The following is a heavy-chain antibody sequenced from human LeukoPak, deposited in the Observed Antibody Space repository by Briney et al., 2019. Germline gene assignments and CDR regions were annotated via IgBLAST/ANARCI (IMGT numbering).Heavy chain of an antibody. J-gene: IGHJ6*04. CDR3: ARENYYGSGEYGIDV. Sequence: PGGSLRLSCAASGFTVSSNYMSWVRQAPGKGLEWVSVIYSGGSTYYADSVKGRFTISRDNSKNTLYLQMNSLRAEDTAVYYCARENYYGSGEYGIDVCGKGTTVTVSS. CDR1: GFTVSSNY. D-gene: IGHD3-10*01. CDR2: IYSGGST. V-gene: IGHV3-53*01.